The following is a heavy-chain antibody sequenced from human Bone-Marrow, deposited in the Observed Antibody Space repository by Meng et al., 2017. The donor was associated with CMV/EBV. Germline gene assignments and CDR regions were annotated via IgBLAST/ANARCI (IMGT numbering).Heavy chain of an antibody. CDR2: ISWNSGSI. CDR3: ARQLGYCSSTSCYLDNWFDP. J-gene: IGHJ5*02. D-gene: IGHD2-2*01. V-gene: IGHV3-9*01. Sequence: LSLTCAASGCTFDDYAMHWVRQAPGKGLEWVSGISWNSGSIGYADSVKGRFTISRDNAKNSLYLQTNSLRAEDTAVYYCARQLGYCSSTSCYLDNWFDPWGQGTLVTVSS. CDR1: GCTFDDYA.